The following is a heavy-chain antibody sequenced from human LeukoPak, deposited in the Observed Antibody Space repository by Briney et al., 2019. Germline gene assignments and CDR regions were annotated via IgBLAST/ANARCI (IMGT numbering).Heavy chain of an antibody. J-gene: IGHJ4*02. CDR3: ARTPRHGSGLQSYESYYFDY. CDR1: GGSFSGYY. D-gene: IGHD3-22*01. V-gene: IGHV4-34*01. CDR2: INHSGST. Sequence: KPSETLSLTCAVYGGSFSGYYWSWIRQPPGKGLEWIGEINHSGSTNYNPSLKSRVTISVDTSKNQFSLKLSSVTAADTAVYYCARTPRHGSGLQSYESYYFDYWGQGTLVTVSS.